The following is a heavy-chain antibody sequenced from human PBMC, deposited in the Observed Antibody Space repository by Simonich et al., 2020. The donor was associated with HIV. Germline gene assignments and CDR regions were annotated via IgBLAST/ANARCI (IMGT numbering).Heavy chain of an antibody. V-gene: IGHV3-21*01. CDR2: ISSTSTYI. D-gene: IGHD3-22*01. CDR3: ARDPSDYFDTSGYYHGHFDY. Sequence: EVQLVESGGGLVKPGGSLRLSCAASGFTFSTYSMNWVRQAPGQGLEWVSSISSTSTYISYADSVNGRFTISRDNAKNSLYLQMNSLRAEDTAVYYCARDPSDYFDTSGYYHGHFDYWGQGTLVTVSS. J-gene: IGHJ4*02. CDR1: GFTFSTYS.